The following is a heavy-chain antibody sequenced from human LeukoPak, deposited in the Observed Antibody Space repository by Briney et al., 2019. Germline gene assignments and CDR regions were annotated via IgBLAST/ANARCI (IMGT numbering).Heavy chain of an antibody. CDR3: ARDWAGGIAVAGRGYYFDY. V-gene: IGHV1-18*01. D-gene: IGHD6-19*01. Sequence: GASVKVSCKASGYTFTSYGISWVRQAPGQGLEWMGWISAYNGNTNYAQKLQGRVTMTTDTSTSTAYMELRSLRSDDTAVYYCARDWAGGIAVAGRGYYFDYWGQGNLVTVSS. CDR2: ISAYNGNT. J-gene: IGHJ4*02. CDR1: GYTFTSYG.